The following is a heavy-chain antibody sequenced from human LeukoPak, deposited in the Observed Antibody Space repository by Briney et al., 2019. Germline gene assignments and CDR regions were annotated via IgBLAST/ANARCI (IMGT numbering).Heavy chain of an antibody. J-gene: IGHJ4*02. CDR3: ASSVGSTDY. D-gene: IGHD1-26*01. Sequence: SETLSLTCAVYGESLSKYYWTWILQSPGKGLEWIGEINHRGSTNLNPSLKSRVTLSVDTSKHQFSLKLTSVTAADAAAYYCASSVGSTDYWGQGTLVTVSS. V-gene: IGHV4-34*01. CDR2: INHRGST. CDR1: GESLSKYY.